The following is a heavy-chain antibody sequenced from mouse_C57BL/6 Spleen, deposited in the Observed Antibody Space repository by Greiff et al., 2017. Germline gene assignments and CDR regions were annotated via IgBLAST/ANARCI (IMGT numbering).Heavy chain of an antibody. V-gene: IGHV14-4*01. J-gene: IGHJ3*01. Sequence: VQLQQSGAELVRPGDSVKLSCTASGFNIKDDYMHWVKQRPEQGLEWIGWIDPENGDPEYASKFQGKATITADTSSNTAYLQLSSLTSEDTAVYYCTRDGYFAYWGQGTLVTVSA. CDR1: GFNIKDDY. CDR3: TRDGYFAY. D-gene: IGHD2-3*01. CDR2: IDPENGDP.